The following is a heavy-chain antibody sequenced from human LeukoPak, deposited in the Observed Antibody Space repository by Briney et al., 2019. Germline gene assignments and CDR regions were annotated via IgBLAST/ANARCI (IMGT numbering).Heavy chain of an antibody. CDR1: GYTFTGYY. J-gene: IGHJ4*02. V-gene: IGHV1-2*06. CDR3: ARYCSGGSCEAFGY. Sequence: ASVKVSCKASGYTFTGYYMHWVRQAPGQGLEWMGRINPNSGGTNYAQKFQGRVTMTRDTSISTAYMELSRLRSDDRAGYYCARYCSGGSCEAFGYWGQGTLVTVSS. CDR2: INPNSGGT. D-gene: IGHD2-15*01.